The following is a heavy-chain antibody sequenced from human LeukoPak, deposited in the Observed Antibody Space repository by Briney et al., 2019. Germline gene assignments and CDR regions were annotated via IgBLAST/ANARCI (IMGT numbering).Heavy chain of an antibody. CDR1: GGSISSSRYY. CDR2: IYYSGST. Sequence: SETLSLTCTVSGGSISSSRYYWGWIRQPPGKGLEWVGTIYYSGSTYYNPSLKSRVTISVDTSKNLFSLKLSSVTAADTAVYYCARGKRYYGSGSFRWLDPWGQGTLVTVSS. V-gene: IGHV4-39*01. J-gene: IGHJ5*02. D-gene: IGHD3-10*01. CDR3: ARGKRYYGSGSFRWLDP.